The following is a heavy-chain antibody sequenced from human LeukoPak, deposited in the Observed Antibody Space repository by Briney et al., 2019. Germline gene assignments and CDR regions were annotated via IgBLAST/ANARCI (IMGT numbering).Heavy chain of an antibody. CDR3: ARFDRGDFYLDY. Sequence: PSETLSLTCAVYGGSFSGYYWSWIRQPPGKGLEWIGEINHSGSTNYNPSLKSRVTISVDTSKNQFSLKLSSVTAADTAVYYCARFDRGDFYLDYWGQGTLVTVSS. J-gene: IGHJ4*02. V-gene: IGHV4-34*01. CDR2: INHSGST. CDR1: GGSFSGYY. D-gene: IGHD2-21*01.